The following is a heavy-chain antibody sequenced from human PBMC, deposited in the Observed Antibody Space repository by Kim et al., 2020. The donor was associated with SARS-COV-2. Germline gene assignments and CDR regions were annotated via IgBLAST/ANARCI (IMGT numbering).Heavy chain of an antibody. V-gene: IGHV3-30-3*01. D-gene: IGHD3-9*01. Sequence: GGSLRLSCAASGFTFSSYAMHWVRQAPGKGLVWVAVISYDGSNKYYADSVKGRFTISRDNSKNTLYLQMNSLRAEDTAVYYCARGMGDILTGYLIPGDDAFDIWGQWTMV. CDR2: ISYDGSNK. CDR1: GFTFSSYA. J-gene: IGHJ3*02. CDR3: ARGMGDILTGYLIPGDDAFDI.